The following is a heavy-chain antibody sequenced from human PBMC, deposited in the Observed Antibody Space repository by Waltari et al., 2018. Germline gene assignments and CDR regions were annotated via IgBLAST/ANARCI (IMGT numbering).Heavy chain of an antibody. CDR2: IYYSGST. J-gene: IGHJ2*01. D-gene: IGHD2-8*01. CDR3: ARHPAMTIMLWYFDL. Sequence: QLQLQESGPGLVKPSETLSLTCTVSGGSISSSSYYWGWIRQPPGKGLEWVGIIYYSGSTYYNPSRKSRVSISVDTSKNQFSLKLSSVTAADTAVYYCARHPAMTIMLWYFDLWGRGTLVTVSS. V-gene: IGHV4-39*01. CDR1: GGSISSSSYY.